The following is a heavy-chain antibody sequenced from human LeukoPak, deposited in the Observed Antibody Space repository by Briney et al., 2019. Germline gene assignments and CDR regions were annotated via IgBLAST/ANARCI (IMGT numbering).Heavy chain of an antibody. J-gene: IGHJ4*02. D-gene: IGHD3-10*01. CDR1: GFTFSSYW. Sequence: GGSLRLSCAASGFTFSSYWMHWVRQAPGKGLVCVSRINSDGSSTSYADSVKGRFTISRDNAKNTLYLQMNSLRAEDTAVYYCARDGEVLLWFGEYYFDYWGQGTLVTVSS. CDR3: ARDGEVLLWFGEYYFDY. V-gene: IGHV3-74*01. CDR2: INSDGSST.